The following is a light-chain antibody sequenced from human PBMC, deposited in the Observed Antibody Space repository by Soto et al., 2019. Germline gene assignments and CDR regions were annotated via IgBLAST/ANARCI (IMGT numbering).Light chain of an antibody. Sequence: QSVLTQPRSVSGSPGQSVTFSCTGTSGDIGAYNYVSWYQFHPGKAPKMIIYDANKRPSGVPDRFSGSKSGNTASLTISWLQAEDEADYYCCSYAHTSRVFGGGTKVTVL. CDR2: DAN. V-gene: IGLV2-11*01. CDR1: SGDIGAYNY. CDR3: CSYAHTSRV. J-gene: IGLJ3*02.